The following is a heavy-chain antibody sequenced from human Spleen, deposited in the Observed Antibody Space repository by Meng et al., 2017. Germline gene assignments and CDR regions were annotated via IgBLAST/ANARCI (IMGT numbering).Heavy chain of an antibody. CDR3: ARATWSGYLTPNYGMDV. J-gene: IGHJ6*02. Sequence: ASVKVSCKASGYTFTGYYMYWVRQAPGQGLEWMGWINPKSGGTNYAQKFQGRVTMTRDTSISTAYMELSSLIFDDTAVYYCARATWSGYLTPNYGMDVWGQGTTVTVSS. V-gene: IGHV1-2*02. D-gene: IGHD3-3*01. CDR2: INPKSGGT. CDR1: GYTFTGYY.